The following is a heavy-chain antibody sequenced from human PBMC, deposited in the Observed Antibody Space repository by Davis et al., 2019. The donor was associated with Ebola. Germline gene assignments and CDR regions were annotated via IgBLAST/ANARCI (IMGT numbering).Heavy chain of an antibody. D-gene: IGHD3-9*01. CDR3: ARERYFDWLPRYYFDY. J-gene: IGHJ4*02. Sequence: GSPRLSCTVSGGSITVRSYYWAWVRQHPGKGLDWIAYISHTGNTNYNSALKSRLTISVDTSKNQFSLKLSSVTAADTAVYYCARERYFDWLPRYYFDYWGQGTLVTVSS. CDR2: ISHTGNT. CDR1: GGSITVRSYY. V-gene: IGHV4-61*05.